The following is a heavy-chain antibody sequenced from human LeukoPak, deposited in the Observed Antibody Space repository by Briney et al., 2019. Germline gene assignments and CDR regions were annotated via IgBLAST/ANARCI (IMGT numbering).Heavy chain of an antibody. CDR2: MSGGGDSD. J-gene: IGHJ4*02. V-gene: IGHV3-23*01. D-gene: IGHD1-26*01. CDR1: GFTFTSYA. Sequence: PGGSLRLSCAASGFTFTSYAMSWVRQTPGKGLEWVASMSGGGDSDYYADSVKGRFTVSRDNAKNSLYLQMNSLRAVDTAVYYCARGGGSYFPFDYWGQGTLVTVSS. CDR3: ARGGGSYFPFDY.